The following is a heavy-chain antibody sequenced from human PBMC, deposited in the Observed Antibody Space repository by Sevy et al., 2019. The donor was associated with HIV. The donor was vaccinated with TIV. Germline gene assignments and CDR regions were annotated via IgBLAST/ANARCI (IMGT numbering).Heavy chain of an antibody. Sequence: GGSLRLSCAASGFTFTNAWMSWVRQAPGKGLDWVSGVSGSGGTTFYADSVKGRFTISRDNSKNTLYLQMNSLGADDTALYYCAKGVYSRSWYGGGDYWGQGTLVTVSS. V-gene: IGHV3-23*01. D-gene: IGHD6-13*01. CDR1: GFTFTNAW. CDR3: AKGVYSRSWYGGGDY. CDR2: VSGSGGTT. J-gene: IGHJ4*02.